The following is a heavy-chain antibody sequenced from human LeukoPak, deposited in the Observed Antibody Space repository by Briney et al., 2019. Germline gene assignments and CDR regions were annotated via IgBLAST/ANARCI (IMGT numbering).Heavy chain of an antibody. Sequence: GGSLSLSCAASGFTFSSYAMSWVRQPPGKGLEWVSAVSGSGGRTYYADSVKGRFTISRDNSKNTLYLQMNSLRAEDTAVYYCAKDGDYRDYGWFDPWGQGTLVTVSS. CDR1: GFTFSSYA. CDR3: AKDGDYRDYGWFDP. D-gene: IGHD4-17*01. CDR2: VSGSGGRT. V-gene: IGHV3-23*01. J-gene: IGHJ5*02.